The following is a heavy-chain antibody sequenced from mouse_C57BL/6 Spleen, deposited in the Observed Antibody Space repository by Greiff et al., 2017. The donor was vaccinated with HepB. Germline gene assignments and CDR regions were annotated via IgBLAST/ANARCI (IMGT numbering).Heavy chain of an antibody. J-gene: IGHJ4*01. CDR2: IDPSDSYT. D-gene: IGHD1-1*01. CDR3: AKDYYGSSYAMDY. Sequence: QVQLQQPGAELVRPGTSVKLSCKASGYTFTSYWMHWVKQRPGQGLEWIGVIDPSDSYTNYNQKFKGKATLTVDTSSSTAYMQLSSLTSEDSSVYYCAKDYYGSSYAMDYWGQRTSVTVSS. CDR1: GYTFTSYW. V-gene: IGHV1-59*01.